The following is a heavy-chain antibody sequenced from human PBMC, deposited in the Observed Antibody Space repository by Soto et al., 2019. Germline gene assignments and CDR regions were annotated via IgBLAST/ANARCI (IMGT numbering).Heavy chain of an antibody. V-gene: IGHV1-18*01. CDR1: GYTFTSYG. CDR3: ARDLRRVHYDSSGYGFPAFDI. D-gene: IGHD3-22*01. Sequence: QVQLVQSGAEVKKPGASVKVSCKASGYTFTSYGISWVRQAPGQGLEWMGWISAYNGNTNYAQKLQGRVTMTTDTSTSTAYMELRSLRSDDTAVYYCARDLRRVHYDSSGYGFPAFDIWGQGTMVTVSS. J-gene: IGHJ3*02. CDR2: ISAYNGNT.